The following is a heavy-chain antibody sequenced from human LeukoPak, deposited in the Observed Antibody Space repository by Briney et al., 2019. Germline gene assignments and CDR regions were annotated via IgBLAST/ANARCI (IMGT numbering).Heavy chain of an antibody. CDR3: ARPGYSSSLDY. Sequence: GESLKISCKGFGYSFTTNWIGWVRQMPGEGLEWMGIIFPSDSDTRYSPSFQGQVTISADKSTSTAYLQWSSLKASDTAMYYCARPGYSSSLDYWGQGTLVTVSS. J-gene: IGHJ4*02. D-gene: IGHD6-13*01. CDR1: GYSFTTNW. V-gene: IGHV5-51*01. CDR2: IFPSDSDT.